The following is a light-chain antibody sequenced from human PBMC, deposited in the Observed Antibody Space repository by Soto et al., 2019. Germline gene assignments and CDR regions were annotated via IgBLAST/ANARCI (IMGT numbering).Light chain of an antibody. Sequence: QSALTQPASVSGSPGQSIAISCTGTSSDVGGNNYVSWYQHHPGKAPKLMIYSVSYRPSGVSDRFSGSKSANTASLIISGLQAEDEADYYCSSFTTSSTVIFGGGTKLTVL. J-gene: IGLJ2*01. V-gene: IGLV2-14*03. CDR2: SVS. CDR1: SSDVGGNNY. CDR3: SSFTTSSTVI.